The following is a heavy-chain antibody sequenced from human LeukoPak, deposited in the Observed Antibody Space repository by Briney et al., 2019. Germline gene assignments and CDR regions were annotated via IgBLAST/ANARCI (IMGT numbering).Heavy chain of an antibody. J-gene: IGHJ4*02. CDR2: ISSSSSYI. CDR1: GFSFTDYI. D-gene: IGHD6-13*01. CDR3: ARVIAAAGYFDY. Sequence: PGGSLRLSCTASGFSFTDYIMHWVRQAPGKGLEWVSSISSSSSYIYYADSVKGRFTISRDNAKNSLYLQMNSLRAEDTAVYYCARVIAAAGYFDYWGQGTLVTVSS. V-gene: IGHV3-21*01.